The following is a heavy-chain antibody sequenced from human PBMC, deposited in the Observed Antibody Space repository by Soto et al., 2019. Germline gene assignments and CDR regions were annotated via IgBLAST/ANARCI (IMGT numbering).Heavy chain of an antibody. Sequence: GESLKISCKGSGYSFTSYWIGWVRQMPGKGLEWMGIIYPGDFDTRYSPSFQGQVTISADKSISTAYLQWSSLKASDTAMYYCARQLHCSSTSCYFDIWGQGTMVTVSS. J-gene: IGHJ3*02. V-gene: IGHV5-51*01. CDR1: GYSFTSYW. CDR2: IYPGDFDT. D-gene: IGHD2-2*01. CDR3: ARQLHCSSTSCYFDI.